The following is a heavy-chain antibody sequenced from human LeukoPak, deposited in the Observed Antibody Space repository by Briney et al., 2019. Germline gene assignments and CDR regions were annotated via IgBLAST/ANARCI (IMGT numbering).Heavy chain of an antibody. Sequence: SETLSLTCSVSGGSVNNYYWTWIRQPPGKGLEWIGQIYYSWKADYNPSLKSRITISVDTSKNQISLRVNSVTAADTAVYYCARFGVDYDMGVWGQGATVIVFS. V-gene: IGHV4-59*02. J-gene: IGHJ6*02. CDR1: GGSVNNYY. CDR3: ARFGVDYDMGV. D-gene: IGHD3-16*01. CDR2: IYYSWKA.